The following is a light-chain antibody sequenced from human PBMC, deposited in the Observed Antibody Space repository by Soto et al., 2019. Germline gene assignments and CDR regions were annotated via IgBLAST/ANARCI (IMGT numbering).Light chain of an antibody. V-gene: IGLV1-51*01. CDR3: ATWDSSLSAVV. J-gene: IGLJ2*01. CDR1: KSNIGNNY. Sequence: QSVLTQPPSVSAAPGQKVTISCSGSKSNIGNNYVSWYQQLPGTAPKLLIYDNSKRPSGIPDRFSGSKSGTSATLGITGLQTGDEADYYCATWDSSLSAVVFGGGTKLTVL. CDR2: DNS.